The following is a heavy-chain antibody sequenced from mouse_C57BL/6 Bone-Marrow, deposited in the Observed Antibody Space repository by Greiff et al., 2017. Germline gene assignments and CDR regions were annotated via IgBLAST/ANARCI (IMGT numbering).Heavy chain of an antibody. CDR2: IYPCSGTT. CDR1: GYTFTDYC. V-gene: IGHV1-76*01. J-gene: IGHJ4*01. D-gene: IGHD2-4*01. Sequence: VQLQQSGAELVRPGASVKLSCKASGYTFTDYCINWVKQRPGQGLEWIARIYPCSGTTYYNQKFKGTATLTVDKSSSTAYMQLSSLTSEDSAVYVCSREEDYDKRDVDMDYWGQGTSLTVSS. CDR3: SREEDYDKRDVDMDY.